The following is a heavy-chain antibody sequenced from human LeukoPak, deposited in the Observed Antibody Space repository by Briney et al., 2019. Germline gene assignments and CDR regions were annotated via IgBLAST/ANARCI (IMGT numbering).Heavy chain of an antibody. D-gene: IGHD2-8*01. Sequence: PSETLSLTCSVSGGSINGGSYYWSWIRQPAGKGLEWVGYIYYMGSANYNPSLKSRVTISVDMSKNQFSLKLSSVTAADTAVYYCARGVTNGRGEYFQHWGQGTLVTVSS. CDR3: ARGVTNGRGEYFQH. V-gene: IGHV4-61*10. CDR1: GGSINGGSYY. J-gene: IGHJ1*01. CDR2: IYYMGSA.